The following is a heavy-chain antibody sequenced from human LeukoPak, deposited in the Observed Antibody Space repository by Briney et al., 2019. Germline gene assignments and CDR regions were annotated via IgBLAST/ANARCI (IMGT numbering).Heavy chain of an antibody. J-gene: IGHJ6*02. CDR2: IYRRGST. Sequence: SETLSLTCTVSGASISSSDSYWSWIRQPPGKGLEWIGSIYRRGSTSYNPSLKSRVTVSEDISKNHFSLRLSSVTAADTAVYYCARHVQDLGIKVWGQGTTVTVSS. CDR1: GASISSSDSY. CDR3: ARHVQDLGIKV. V-gene: IGHV4-39*01.